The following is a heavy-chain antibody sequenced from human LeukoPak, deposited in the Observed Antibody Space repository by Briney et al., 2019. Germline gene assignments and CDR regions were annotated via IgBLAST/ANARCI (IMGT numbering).Heavy chain of an antibody. J-gene: IGHJ4*02. CDR1: GFTFSNSP. CDR3: AKDRTSSPGAY. CDR2: ISGGGGTS. V-gene: IGHV3-23*01. D-gene: IGHD6-6*01. Sequence: PGGSLRLSCAASGFTFSNSPMSWARQAPGKGLEWVSGISGGGGTSYYAESVKGRFTISRDNSKNTLHLQMNSLRAEDTAVYYCAKDRTSSPGAYWGQGTLVTVSS.